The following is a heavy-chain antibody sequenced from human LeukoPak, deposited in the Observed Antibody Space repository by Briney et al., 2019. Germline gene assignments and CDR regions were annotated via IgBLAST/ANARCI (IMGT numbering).Heavy chain of an antibody. J-gene: IGHJ4*02. V-gene: IGHV3-23*01. CDR3: ARDAHYYDSSGYYYLRYFDY. Sequence: GGSLRLSCAASGFTFSSYAMSWVRQAPGKGLEWVSAISGSGGSTYYADSVKGRFTISRDNSKNSLYLQMNSLRAEDTAVYYCARDAHYYDSSGYYYLRYFDYWGQGTLVTVSS. CDR2: ISGSGGST. D-gene: IGHD3-22*01. CDR1: GFTFSSYA.